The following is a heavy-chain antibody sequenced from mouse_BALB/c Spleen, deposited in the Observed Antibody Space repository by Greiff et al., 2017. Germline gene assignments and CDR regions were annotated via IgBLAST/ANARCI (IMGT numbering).Heavy chain of an antibody. Sequence: EVQLVESGGDLVKPGGSLKLSCAASGFTFSSYGMSWVRQTPDKRLEWVATISSGGSYTYYPDSVKGRFTISRDNAKNTLYLQMSSLKSEDTAMYYCARGSTATLFDYWGQGTTLTVSS. J-gene: IGHJ2*01. V-gene: IGHV5-6*01. D-gene: IGHD1-2*01. CDR3: ARGSTATLFDY. CDR2: ISSGGSYT. CDR1: GFTFSSYG.